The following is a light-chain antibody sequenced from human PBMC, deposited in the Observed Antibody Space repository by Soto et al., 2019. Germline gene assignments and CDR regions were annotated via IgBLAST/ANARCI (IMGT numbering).Light chain of an antibody. Sequence: DIQMTQSPSSLSASAGDRVTITCRASQTISNYLNWYQHNPGKAPKLLISDASSLQSGVPSRFSGGGSGTDFTLTISNLQPEDFETYYCQQSYSTPPTFGQGTKVEIK. CDR3: QQSYSTPPT. V-gene: IGKV1-39*01. CDR2: DAS. CDR1: QTISNY. J-gene: IGKJ2*01.